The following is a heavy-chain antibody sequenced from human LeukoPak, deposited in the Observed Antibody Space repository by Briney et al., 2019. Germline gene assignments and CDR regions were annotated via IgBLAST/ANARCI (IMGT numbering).Heavy chain of an antibody. CDR1: GGAVNSYY. Sequence: SETLSLTCNVSGGAVNSYYWSWIRQTPGEGLKWIGYISHNGNIDYAPSLKSRVTISVDTSKNQFSLKLSSVTAADTAVYYCARGTYSSGWFPFDYWGQGTLVTVSS. CDR2: ISHNGNI. D-gene: IGHD6-19*01. V-gene: IGHV4-59*02. J-gene: IGHJ4*02. CDR3: ARGTYSSGWFPFDY.